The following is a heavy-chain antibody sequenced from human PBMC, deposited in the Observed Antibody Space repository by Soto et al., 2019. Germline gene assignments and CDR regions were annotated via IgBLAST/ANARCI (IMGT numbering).Heavy chain of an antibody. J-gene: IGHJ4*02. V-gene: IGHV2-5*02. D-gene: IGHD6-19*01. CDR2: IYWDDDK. CDR3: AHSVVAGLGYYFDY. CDR1: GFSLSSTRVA. Sequence: QITLKESGPTLVKPTQTLTLTCTFSGFSLSSTRVAVGWIRQPPGKALESLALIYWDDDKRYSPFLKSRLTITKDTSKHPVVLTMTNMDPVDTATYYCAHSVVAGLGYYFDYWGQGTLVTVSS.